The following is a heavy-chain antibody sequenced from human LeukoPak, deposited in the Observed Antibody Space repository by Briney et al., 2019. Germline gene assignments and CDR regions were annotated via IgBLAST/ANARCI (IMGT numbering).Heavy chain of an antibody. Sequence: PGGSLRLSCAASGFTFSNYAMSWVRQAPGKGLEWCSTISGGGITTYYADSAKGRFTISRDNSKNTMFLQMNSLRADDTAVYYCPRQSYASGWNPFDYWGQGILVTVSS. J-gene: IGHJ4*02. V-gene: IGHV3-23*01. CDR2: ISGGGITT. D-gene: IGHD6-19*01. CDR1: GFTFSNYA. CDR3: PRQSYASGWNPFDY.